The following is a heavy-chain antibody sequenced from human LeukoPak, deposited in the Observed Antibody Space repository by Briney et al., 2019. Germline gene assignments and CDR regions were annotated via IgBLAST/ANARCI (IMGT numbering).Heavy chain of an antibody. CDR3: ARGSPPYRSSGWYYFDY. CDR2: INTSGGST. Sequence: GGSLRLSCAASGFTFSNYAMSWVRQAPGKGLEWVSTINTSGGSTYYADSVKGRFTISRDNSKNTLYLQMNSLRAEDTAVYYCARGSPPYRSSGWYYFDYWGQGTLVTVSS. V-gene: IGHV3-23*01. J-gene: IGHJ4*02. D-gene: IGHD6-19*01. CDR1: GFTFSNYA.